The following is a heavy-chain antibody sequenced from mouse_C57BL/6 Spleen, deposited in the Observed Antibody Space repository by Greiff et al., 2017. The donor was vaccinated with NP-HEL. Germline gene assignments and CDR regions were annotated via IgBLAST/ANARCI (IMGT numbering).Heavy chain of an antibody. J-gene: IGHJ3*01. CDR1: GYTFTSYW. V-gene: IGHV1-59*01. D-gene: IGHD2-3*01. CDR3: ARSYDGYYRFAY. Sequence: QVQLQQPGAELVRPGTSVKLSCKASGYTFTSYWMHWVKQRPGQGLEWIGVIDPSDSYTNYNQKFKGKATLTVDTSSSTAYMQLSSLTSEDSAVYYCARSYDGYYRFAYWGQGTLVTVSA. CDR2: IDPSDSYT.